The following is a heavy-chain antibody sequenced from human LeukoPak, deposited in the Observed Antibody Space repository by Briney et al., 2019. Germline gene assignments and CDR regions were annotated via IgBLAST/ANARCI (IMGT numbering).Heavy chain of an antibody. CDR2: IIRIFHTT. J-gene: IGHJ6*03. V-gene: IGHV1-69*06. Sequence: GASVKVSCKASGGTFSNYAISWVRQAPGQGLEWMGGIIRIFHTTNYAQKFQGRVTITADKSTTTAYMELSSLKSEDTAVYYCARPRFPYYRLSGPDYYYMDVWGKGTTVTVSS. CDR1: GGTFSNYA. CDR3: ARPRFPYYRLSGPDYYYMDV. D-gene: IGHD3-10*01.